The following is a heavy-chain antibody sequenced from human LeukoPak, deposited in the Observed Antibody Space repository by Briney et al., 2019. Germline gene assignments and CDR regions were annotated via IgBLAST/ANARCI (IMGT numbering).Heavy chain of an antibody. CDR3: ARGRRTSGYRFDY. J-gene: IGHJ4*02. CDR2: ISSSSSYT. Sequence: PGGSLRLSCAASGFTSSDYYMSWIRQAPGKGREGVSYISSSSSYTNYADSVKGRFTISRDNAKNSLYLQMNSLRAEDTAVYYCARGRRTSGYRFDYWGQGTLVTVSS. CDR1: GFTSSDYY. D-gene: IGHD5-18*01. V-gene: IGHV3-11*06.